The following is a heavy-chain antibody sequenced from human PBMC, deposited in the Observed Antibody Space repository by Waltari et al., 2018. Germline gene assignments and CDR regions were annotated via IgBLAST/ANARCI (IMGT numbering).Heavy chain of an antibody. D-gene: IGHD3-10*01. CDR2: IYSSGST. J-gene: IGHJ5*02. CDR1: GGSISSYY. CDR3: ARDRYYGSGSYSGWFDP. Sequence: QVQLQESGPGLVKPSETLSLTCTVSGGSISSYYWSWIRQPPGKGLEWIGYIYSSGSTNYNPSLKSRVTISVDTSKNQFSLKLSSVTAADTAVYYCARDRYYGSGSYSGWFDPWGQGTLVTVSS. V-gene: IGHV4-59*01.